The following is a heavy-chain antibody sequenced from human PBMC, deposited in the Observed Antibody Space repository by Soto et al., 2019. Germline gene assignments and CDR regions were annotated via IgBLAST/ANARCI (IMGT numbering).Heavy chain of an antibody. Sequence: GGSLRLSCAASRFTFSSYGMRWVRQAPGKGLEWVAVISYDGSNKYYADSVKGRFTISRDNSKNTLYLQMNSLRAEDTAVYYCAKDYMVRGVPVHYYGMDVWGQGPTVTVSS. CDR3: AKDYMVRGVPVHYYGMDV. CDR1: RFTFSSYG. D-gene: IGHD3-10*01. V-gene: IGHV3-30*18. CDR2: ISYDGSNK. J-gene: IGHJ6*02.